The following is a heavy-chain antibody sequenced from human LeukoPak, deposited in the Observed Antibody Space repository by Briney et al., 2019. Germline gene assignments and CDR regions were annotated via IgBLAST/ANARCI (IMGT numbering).Heavy chain of an antibody. V-gene: IGHV3-30*18. CDR2: ISYDGSNK. Sequence: GGSLRLSCAASGFTFSSYGMHWVRQAPGKGLEWVAVISYDGSNKYYADSVKGRFTISRDNSKNTLYLQMNSLRAEDTAVYYCAKVLATTGTIPLDVWGQGTTVTVSS. CDR3: AKVLATTGTIPLDV. CDR1: GFTFSSYG. J-gene: IGHJ6*02. D-gene: IGHD1-1*01.